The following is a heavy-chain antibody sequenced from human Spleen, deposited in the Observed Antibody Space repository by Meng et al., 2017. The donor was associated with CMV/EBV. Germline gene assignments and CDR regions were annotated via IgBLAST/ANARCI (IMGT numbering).Heavy chain of an antibody. CDR3: ATPGSSGYFDY. D-gene: IGHD6-19*01. Sequence: SLTCAVYGGSFSGYYWSWIRQPPGKGLEWVGEINHSGSTNYSPSLKSRVTISVDTSKNQFSLKLSSVTAADTAVYYCATPGSSGYFDYWGQGTLVTVSS. J-gene: IGHJ4*02. V-gene: IGHV4-34*01. CDR2: INHSGST. CDR1: GGSFSGYY.